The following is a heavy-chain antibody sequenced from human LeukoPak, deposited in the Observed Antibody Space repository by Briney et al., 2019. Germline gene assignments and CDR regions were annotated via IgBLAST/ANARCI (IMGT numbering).Heavy chain of an antibody. CDR2: ISGSGGRT. V-gene: IGHV3-23*01. J-gene: IGHJ4*02. D-gene: IGHD6-13*01. CDR3: AKGYSSSWYYFDY. Sequence: GGSLTLSCAPSEFTFSSSATRCVRQPPRKWLEWVSAISGSGGRTYYAASVKGRFTISRDNAKNTLYLQMNNLRAEDTAVYYCAKGYSSSWYYFDYWGQGALVTASS. CDR1: EFTFSSSA.